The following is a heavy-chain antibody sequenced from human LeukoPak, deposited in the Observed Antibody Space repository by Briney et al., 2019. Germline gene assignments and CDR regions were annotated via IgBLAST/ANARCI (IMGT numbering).Heavy chain of an antibody. D-gene: IGHD3-22*01. CDR1: GYIFTAYY. CDR3: ARDLYYYDSSGYFDY. Sequence: ASVKVSCKASGYIFTAYYFHWLRQAPGQGLEWMGWINPNSGATDYLQKFQGRVTMTRDTSISTAYMELSRLRSDDTAVYYCARDLYYYDSSGYFDYWGQGTLVTVSS. CDR2: INPNSGAT. V-gene: IGHV1-2*02. J-gene: IGHJ4*02.